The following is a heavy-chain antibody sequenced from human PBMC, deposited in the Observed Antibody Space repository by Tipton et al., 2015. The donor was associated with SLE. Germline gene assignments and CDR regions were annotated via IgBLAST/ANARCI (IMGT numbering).Heavy chain of an antibody. D-gene: IGHD3-3*01. V-gene: IGHV3-21*04. CDR1: GFTFSSYS. Sequence: SLRLSCAASGFTFSSYSMNWVRQAPGKGLEWVSSISSSSSYIYYADSVKGRFTISRGNAKNSLYLQMNSLRAEDTAVYYCARDLAWSGFFDLWGRGTLVTVSS. CDR2: ISSSSSYI. J-gene: IGHJ2*01. CDR3: ARDLAWSGFFDL.